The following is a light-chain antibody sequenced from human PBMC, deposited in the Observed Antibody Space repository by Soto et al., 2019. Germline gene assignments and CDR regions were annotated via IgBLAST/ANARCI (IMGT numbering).Light chain of an antibody. J-gene: IGKJ2*01. CDR1: QSVSTSS. V-gene: IGKV3-20*01. CDR2: GIS. Sequence: EIVLTQSPGTLSVSPGERVTLSCRASQSVSTSSLAWYQHKPGQAPRLLIFGISTRATGIPDRFRGSGSGTDFTLTITRLEPEDFATYYCQQSYTTLYTFGQGTKLEIQ. CDR3: QQSYTTLYT.